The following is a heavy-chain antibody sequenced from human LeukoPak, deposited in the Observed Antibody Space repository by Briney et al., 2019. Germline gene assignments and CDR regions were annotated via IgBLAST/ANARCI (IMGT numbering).Heavy chain of an antibody. CDR2: I. V-gene: IGHV3-21*01. J-gene: IGHJ4*02. CDR3: ARDKAVGATLFDY. Sequence: GGSLRLSCAASGFTFSSYSMNWVRQAPGKGLEWVSSIYYADSVKGRFTISRDNAKNSLYVQMNSLRAEDTAVYYCARDKAVGATLFDYWGQGTLVTVSS. D-gene: IGHD1-26*01. CDR1: GFTFSSYS.